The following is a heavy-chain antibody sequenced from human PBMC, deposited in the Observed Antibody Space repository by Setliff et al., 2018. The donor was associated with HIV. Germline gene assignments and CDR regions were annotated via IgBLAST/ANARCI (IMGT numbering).Heavy chain of an antibody. J-gene: IGHJ4*02. CDR1: GGSISSGGYY. D-gene: IGHD3-16*02. V-gene: IGHV4-31*03. CDR3: ARAAPYYDYVWGSYRHFDY. Sequence: SETLSLTCTVSGGSISSGGYYWSWIRQHPGKGLEWIGYIYYSGSTYYNPSLKSRVTISVDTSKNQFSLKLGSVTAADTAVYYCARAAPYYDYVWGSYRHFDYWGQGTLVTVSS. CDR2: IYYSGST.